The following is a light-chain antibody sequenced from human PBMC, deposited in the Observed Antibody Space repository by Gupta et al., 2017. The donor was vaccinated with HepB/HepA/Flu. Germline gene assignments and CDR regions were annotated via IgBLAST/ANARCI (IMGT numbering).Light chain of an antibody. CDR2: DVS. J-gene: IGLJ3*02. Sequence: QSALTQPAPVSGSPGQSITISCPGTSSDVGGYNYVSWYQQHPGKAPKLMIYDVSNRPSGVSKRFSGSKSGNTASLTISGLQAEDEADYYCSSYTSSSTLVFGGGTKLTVL. CDR1: SSDVGGYNY. V-gene: IGLV2-14*03. CDR3: SSYTSSSTLV.